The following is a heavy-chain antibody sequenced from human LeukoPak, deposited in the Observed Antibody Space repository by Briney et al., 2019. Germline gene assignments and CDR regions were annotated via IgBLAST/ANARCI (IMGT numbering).Heavy chain of an antibody. J-gene: IGHJ4*02. V-gene: IGHV4-59*08. CDR3: ARQVGKDEMATTHFDY. CDR2: IYYSGST. D-gene: IGHD5-24*01. Sequence: KPSETLSLTCTVSGGSISSYYWSWIRQPPGKGLEWIVYIYYSGSTNYNPSLKSRVTISVDTSKNQFSLKLSSVTAADTAVYYCARQVGKDEMATTHFDYWGQGTLVTVSS. CDR1: GGSISSYY.